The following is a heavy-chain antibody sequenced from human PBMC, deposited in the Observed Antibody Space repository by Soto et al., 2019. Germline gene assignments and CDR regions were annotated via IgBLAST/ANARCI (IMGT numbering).Heavy chain of an antibody. Sequence: ASVKVSCKASGYTFTSYGISWVRQAPGQGLEWMGWISAYNGNTNYAQKLQGRVTMTTDTSTSTAYMELRSLRSDDTAVYYCARHSSSWYAGYYYYGMDVWGQGTTVTVSS. J-gene: IGHJ6*02. D-gene: IGHD6-13*01. V-gene: IGHV1-18*01. CDR2: ISAYNGNT. CDR1: GYTFTSYG. CDR3: ARHSSSWYAGYYYYGMDV.